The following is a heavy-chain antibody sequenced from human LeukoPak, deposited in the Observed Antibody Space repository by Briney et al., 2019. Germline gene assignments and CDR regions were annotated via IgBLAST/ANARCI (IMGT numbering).Heavy chain of an antibody. D-gene: IGHD5-12*01. CDR2: IYHSGST. Sequence: PSQTLSLTCTVSGGSISSGGYYWSWIRQPPGKGLEWIGYIYHSGSTYYNPSLKSRVTISVDRSKNQFSLKLSSVTAADTAVYYCAQNSGYDFGSFDYWGQGTLVTVSS. V-gene: IGHV4-30-2*01. CDR3: AQNSGYDFGSFDY. CDR1: GGSISSGGYY. J-gene: IGHJ4*02.